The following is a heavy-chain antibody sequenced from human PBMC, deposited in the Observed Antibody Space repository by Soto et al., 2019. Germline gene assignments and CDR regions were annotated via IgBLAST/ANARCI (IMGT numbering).Heavy chain of an antibody. V-gene: IGHV1-8*01. J-gene: IGHJ6*03. CDR1: GYTFTSYD. CDR3: ARGSEMGYRTYYYYYMDV. D-gene: IGHD5-12*01. Sequence: EASVKVSCKASGYTFTSYDINWVRQATGQGLEWMGWMNPNSGNTGYAQKFQGRVTMTRNTSISTAYMELSSLRSEDTAVYYCARGSEMGYRTYYYYYMDVWGKGTTVTVSS. CDR2: MNPNSGNT.